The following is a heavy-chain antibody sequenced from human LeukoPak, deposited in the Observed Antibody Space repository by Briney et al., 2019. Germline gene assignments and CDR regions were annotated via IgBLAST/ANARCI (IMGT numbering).Heavy chain of an antibody. CDR1: GYTFTGYY. Sequence: ASVKVSCKASGYTFTGYYMHWVRQAPGQGREWMGWINPNSGGTNYAQKFQGRVTMTRDTSISTAYMELSRLRSDDTAVYYCARGVRESYGYQLYYYYMDVWGKGTTVTISS. J-gene: IGHJ6*03. CDR3: ARGVRESYGYQLYYYYMDV. V-gene: IGHV1-2*02. CDR2: INPNSGGT. D-gene: IGHD5-18*01.